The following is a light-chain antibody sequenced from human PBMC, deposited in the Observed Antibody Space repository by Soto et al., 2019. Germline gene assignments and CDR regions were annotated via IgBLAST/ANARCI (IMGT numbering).Light chain of an antibody. V-gene: IGLV2-14*03. CDR2: DVT. J-gene: IGLJ2*01. CDR3: SSYAGSSTLV. CDR1: SSDVGRYNY. Sequence: QSALTQPASVSGSPGQSITISCTGTSSDVGRYNYVSWYQQHPGKGPKLMIYDVTNRPSGVSSRFSASKSGNTAALTISGLQAEDEADYYCSSYAGSSTLVFGGGTKLTVL.